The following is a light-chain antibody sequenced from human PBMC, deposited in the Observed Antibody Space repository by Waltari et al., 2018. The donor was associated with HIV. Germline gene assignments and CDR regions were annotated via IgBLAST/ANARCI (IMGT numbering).Light chain of an antibody. Sequence: QSALTQPASVSGSPGPSITISCTGSSSAVGSSSLVSWFQQHPGKAPKLIIYEVFRRPSGISNRFSGAKSGGTAYLTISGLQAEDEADYFCCTYAGDSSPYVFGSGTGVTVL. CDR1: SSAVGSSSL. CDR3: CTYAGDSSPYV. CDR2: EVF. J-gene: IGLJ1*01. V-gene: IGLV2-23*02.